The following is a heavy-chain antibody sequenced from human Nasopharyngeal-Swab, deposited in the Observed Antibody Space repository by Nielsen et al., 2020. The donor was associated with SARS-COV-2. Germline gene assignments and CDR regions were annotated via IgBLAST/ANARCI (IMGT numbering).Heavy chain of an antibody. J-gene: IGHJ4*02. V-gene: IGHV1-3*01. Sequence: ASVNVSCKASGYTFTRYAMHWVRQAPGQRLEWMGWINAGNGNTKYSQKFQGRVTITRDTSASTAYMELSSLRSEDTAVYYCAREAEPGGYFDYWGQGTLVTVSS. CDR3: AREAEPGGYFDY. D-gene: IGHD1-14*01. CDR2: INAGNGNT. CDR1: GYTFTRYA.